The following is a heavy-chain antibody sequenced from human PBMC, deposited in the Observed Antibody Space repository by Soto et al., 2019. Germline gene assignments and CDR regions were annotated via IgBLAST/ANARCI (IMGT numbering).Heavy chain of an antibody. Sequence: ASVKVSCKASGYTFTNYAMHWVRQAPGQRLEWMGWINAGNGNTKYSQKFQGRVTITRDTSASTAYMELSSLTSEDTAVYHCASSATTADYYYGMDVWGQGATVTVLL. J-gene: IGHJ6*02. CDR1: GYTFTNYA. CDR2: INAGNGNT. CDR3: ASSATTADYYYGMDV. V-gene: IGHV1-3*01. D-gene: IGHD1-26*01.